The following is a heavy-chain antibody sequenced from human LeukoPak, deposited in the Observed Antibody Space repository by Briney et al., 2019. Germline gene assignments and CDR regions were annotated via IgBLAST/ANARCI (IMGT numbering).Heavy chain of an antibody. D-gene: IGHD1-26*01. V-gene: IGHV4-39*07. CDR2: IYYSGST. CDR3: ARVFVRYSGSYYERTDAFDI. J-gene: IGHJ3*02. Sequence: PSETLSLTCTVSGGSISSSSYYWGWIRQPPGKGLEWIGSIYYSGSTYYNPSLKSRVTISVDTSKNQFSLKLSSVTAADTAVYYCARVFVRYSGSYYERTDAFDIWGQGTMVTVSS. CDR1: GGSISSSSYY.